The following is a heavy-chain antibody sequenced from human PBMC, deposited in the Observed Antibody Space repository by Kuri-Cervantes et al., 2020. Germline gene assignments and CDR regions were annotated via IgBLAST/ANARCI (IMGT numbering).Heavy chain of an antibody. J-gene: IGHJ4*02. CDR1: GFTFSSYW. V-gene: IGHV3-30-3*01. CDR3: ARDSYGDYLDYYFDY. D-gene: IGHD4-17*01. CDR2: ISYDGDDR. Sequence: GESLKISCAASGFTFSSYWLSWVRQAPGKGLEWVALISYDGDDRYYADSVKGRFTISRDNSKNTLYLQMNSLRAEDTAVYYCARDSYGDYLDYYFDYWGQGTLVTVSS.